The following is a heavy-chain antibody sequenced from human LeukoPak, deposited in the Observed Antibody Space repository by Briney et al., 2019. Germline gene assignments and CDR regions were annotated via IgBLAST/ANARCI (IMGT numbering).Heavy chain of an antibody. V-gene: IGHV4-31*03. CDR3: ARGGIRIAASGTDWFDP. CDR2: IYYSGST. CDR1: GGSISSGGYY. Sequence: SETLSLTCTVSGGSISSGGYYWSWIRQHPGKGLEWIGYIYYSGSTYYNPSLKSRVTISVDTSKNQFSLKLSSVTAADTAVYYCARGGIRIAASGTDWFDPWGQGTLVTVSS. D-gene: IGHD6-13*01. J-gene: IGHJ5*02.